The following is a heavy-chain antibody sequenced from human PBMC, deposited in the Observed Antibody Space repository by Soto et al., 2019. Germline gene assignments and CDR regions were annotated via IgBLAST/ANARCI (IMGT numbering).Heavy chain of an antibody. D-gene: IGHD5-18*01. CDR2: IKSKTDGGTT. V-gene: IGHV3-15*01. J-gene: IGHJ4*02. CDR1: GFTFSNAW. Sequence: SGGSLRLSCAASGFTFSNAWMSWVRQAPGKGLEWVGRIKSKTDGGTTDYAAPVKGRFTISRDDSKNTLYLQMNSLKTEDTAVYYCTNHVGLPRRVYFDYWGQGTLVTVSS. CDR3: TNHVGLPRRVYFDY.